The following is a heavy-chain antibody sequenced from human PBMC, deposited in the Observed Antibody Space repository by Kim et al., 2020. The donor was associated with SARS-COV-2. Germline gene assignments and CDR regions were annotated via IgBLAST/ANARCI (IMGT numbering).Heavy chain of an antibody. CDR1: GGSVSSGSYY. Sequence: SETLSLTCTVSGGSVSSGSYYWSWIRQPPGKGLEWIGYIYYSGSTNYNPSLKSRVTISVDTSKNQFSLKLSSVTAADTAVYYCARDDGSGSWGPGYDYY. CDR3: ARDDGSGSWGPGYDYY. CDR2: IYYSGST. V-gene: IGHV4-61*01. J-gene: IGHJ6*01. D-gene: IGHD3-10*01.